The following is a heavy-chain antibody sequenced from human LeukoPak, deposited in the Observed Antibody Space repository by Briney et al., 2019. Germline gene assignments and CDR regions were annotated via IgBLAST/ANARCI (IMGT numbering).Heavy chain of an antibody. V-gene: IGHV4-34*01. CDR2: ISHSGST. J-gene: IGHJ4*02. Sequence: PSETLSLTCAVYGGSFTSYYWSWIRHPPGKALEWIGEISHSGSTDYNPSLKSRVTMSVDTSKNQFSLRLSSVTAADTAIYYCARERNRRATFYQSPLDYWGQGTLVTVSA. D-gene: IGHD1/OR15-1a*01. CDR1: GGSFTSYY. CDR3: ARERNRRATFYQSPLDY.